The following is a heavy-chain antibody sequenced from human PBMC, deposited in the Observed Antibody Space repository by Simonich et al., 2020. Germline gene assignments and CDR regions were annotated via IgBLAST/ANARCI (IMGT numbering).Heavy chain of an antibody. CDR3: ARDSYSSWYFDL. Sequence: QVQLVQSGAEVKKPGASVKVSCKASGYTFTGYYMHWVRQAPGQGLELMGWINPNSGGTKYAQKVQGRVTMTRDTSISTAYMELSRLRSDDTAVYYCARDSYSSWYFDLWGRGTLVTVSS. D-gene: IGHD6-13*01. CDR1: GYTFTGYY. V-gene: IGHV1-2*02. CDR2: INPNSGGT. J-gene: IGHJ2*01.